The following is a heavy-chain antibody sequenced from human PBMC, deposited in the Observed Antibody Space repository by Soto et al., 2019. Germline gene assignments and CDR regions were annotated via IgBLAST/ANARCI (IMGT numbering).Heavy chain of an antibody. CDR3: ASNSYGFSLDFDY. J-gene: IGHJ4*02. CDR2: ISYDESNK. Sequence: QVQLVESGGGVVQPGRSLRLSCAASGFTFSNYAMHWVRQAPGKGLEWVAVISYDESNKYYADSVKGRFTISRDNSKNTVYLQMNSLRAEDTAVYYCASNSYGFSLDFDYWGQGTLVTVSS. V-gene: IGHV3-30-3*01. D-gene: IGHD5-18*01. CDR1: GFTFSNYA.